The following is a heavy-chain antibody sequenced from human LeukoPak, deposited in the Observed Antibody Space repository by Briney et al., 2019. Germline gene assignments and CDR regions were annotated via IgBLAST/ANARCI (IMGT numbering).Heavy chain of an antibody. D-gene: IGHD3-22*01. CDR1: GFTFSSYA. CDR2: ISGSGGST. Sequence: GGSMRLSCAASGFTFSSYAMSWVRQAPGKGMEWVSAISGSGGSTYYADSVKGRFTISRDNSKNTLYLQMNSLRAEDTAVYYCAKNPHYYDSSGYYYLSWFDPWGQGTLVTVSS. J-gene: IGHJ5*02. V-gene: IGHV3-23*01. CDR3: AKNPHYYDSSGYYYLSWFDP.